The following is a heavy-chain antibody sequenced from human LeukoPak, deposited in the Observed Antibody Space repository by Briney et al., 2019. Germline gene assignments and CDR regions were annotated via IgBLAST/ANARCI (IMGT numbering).Heavy chain of an antibody. J-gene: IGHJ5*02. CDR1: GVSISSGDYY. V-gene: IGHV4-31*03. CDR2: MYYSGST. Sequence: KSSETLSLTCTVSGVSISSGDYYWSWIRQHPGKGLEWIGYMYYSGSTYSNPSLKSRVTISVDTSKNQFSLKLSSVTAADTAVYYCARARALNWFDPWGQGTLVTVSS. CDR3: ARARALNWFDP.